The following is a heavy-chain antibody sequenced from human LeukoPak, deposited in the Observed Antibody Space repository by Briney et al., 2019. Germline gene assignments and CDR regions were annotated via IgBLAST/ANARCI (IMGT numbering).Heavy chain of an antibody. D-gene: IGHD3-10*01. V-gene: IGHV1-69*06. J-gene: IGHJ6*03. Sequence: SVKVSCKASGYTFTSYAISWVRQAPGQGLEWMGGIIPIFGTANYAQKFQGRVTITADKSTSTAYMELSSLRSEDTAVYYCARMAMVRGVIHYYYMDVWGKGTTVTVSS. CDR2: IIPIFGTA. CDR1: GYTFTSYA. CDR3: ARMAMVRGVIHYYYMDV.